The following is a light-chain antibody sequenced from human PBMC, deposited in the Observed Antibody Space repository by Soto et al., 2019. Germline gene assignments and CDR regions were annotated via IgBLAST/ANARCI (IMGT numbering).Light chain of an antibody. Sequence: EIVLTQSPATLSLSPGERATLSCRASQSVSRSLAWYQQKPGQAPRLLIYAASTRATGIPARFSGSGSGTGFILTISSLEAEDFAVYYCQQRSSWPPTFGQGTKLEIK. V-gene: IGKV3-11*01. CDR2: AAS. CDR3: QQRSSWPPT. J-gene: IGKJ2*01. CDR1: QSVSRS.